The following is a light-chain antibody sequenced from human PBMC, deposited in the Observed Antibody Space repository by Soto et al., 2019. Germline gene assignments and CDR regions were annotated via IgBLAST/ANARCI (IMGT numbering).Light chain of an antibody. V-gene: IGKV3-15*01. CDR3: QQYDEWPLT. CDR1: QTIDSH. J-gene: IGKJ1*01. Sequence: ILMTQSPATLSVSPGEGATLSCRASQTIDSHLAWYQQKPGQAPRVLIFGASTRATGIAARFSGRGSGTDFTLTISSLQSEDFAVYYRQQYDEWPLTFGQGTKVEI. CDR2: GAS.